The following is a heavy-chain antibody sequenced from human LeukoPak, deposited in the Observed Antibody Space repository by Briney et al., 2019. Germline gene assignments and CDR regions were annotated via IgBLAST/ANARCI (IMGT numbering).Heavy chain of an antibody. CDR2: IDSRSSSI. CDR1: GLTFSNYA. CDR3: ARDRPDY. J-gene: IGHJ4*02. V-gene: IGHV3-48*01. Sequence: GGSLRLSCAASGLTFSNYAMSWVRQAPGKGLEWVSNIDSRSSSIYYADSVKGRFTISRDNAKNSLYLQMNSLRAEDTAVYYCARDRPDYWGQGTLVTVSS. D-gene: IGHD6-6*01.